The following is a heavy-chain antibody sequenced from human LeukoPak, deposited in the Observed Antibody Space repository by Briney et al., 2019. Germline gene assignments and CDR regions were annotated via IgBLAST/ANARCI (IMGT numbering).Heavy chain of an antibody. Sequence: ASVTVSCKASGYTFTGYYMHWVRQAPGQGLEWMGWINPNSGGANYAEKFQGRVTMTRDTSISTAYMEVSSLRSDDTAVYYCARGGTTAAGGDCWGQGTLVTVSS. D-gene: IGHD6-13*01. CDR1: GYTFTGYY. J-gene: IGHJ4*02. V-gene: IGHV1-2*02. CDR2: INPNSGGA. CDR3: ARGGTTAAGGDC.